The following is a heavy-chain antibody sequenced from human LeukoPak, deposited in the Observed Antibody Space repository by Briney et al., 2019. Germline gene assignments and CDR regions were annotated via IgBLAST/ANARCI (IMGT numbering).Heavy chain of an antibody. CDR3: ARDTYSN. D-gene: IGHD2-15*01. V-gene: IGHV3-23*01. CDR2: ISGSGGST. Sequence: GGSLRLSCAASGFTFSSYGMSWVRQAPGKGLEWVSAISGSGGSTYYADSVKGRFTISRDNAKNSLYLQMNSLRAEDTAVYCCARDTYSNWGQGTLVTVSS. J-gene: IGHJ4*02. CDR1: GFTFSSYG.